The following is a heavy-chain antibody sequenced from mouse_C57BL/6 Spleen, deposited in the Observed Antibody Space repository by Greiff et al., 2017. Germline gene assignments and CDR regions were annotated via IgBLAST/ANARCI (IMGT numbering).Heavy chain of an antibody. CDR3: ARDYSNDGRFAY. V-gene: IGHV5-4*01. CDR2: ISDGGSYT. J-gene: IGHJ3*01. CDR1: GFTFSSYA. D-gene: IGHD2-12*01. Sequence: VQLKESGGGLVKPGGSLKLSCAASGFTFSSYAMSWVRQTPEKRLEWVATISDGGSYTYYPDNVKGRFPISRDNAKNNLYLQMSHLKSEDTAMYYCARDYSNDGRFAYWGQGTLVTVSA.